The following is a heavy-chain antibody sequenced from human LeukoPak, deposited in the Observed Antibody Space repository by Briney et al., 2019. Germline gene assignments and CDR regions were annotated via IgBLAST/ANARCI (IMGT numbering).Heavy chain of an antibody. CDR2: IYYSGST. CDR1: GGSISSYY. CDR3: ARHYRNYYGSGSYPPSFDY. J-gene: IGHJ4*02. D-gene: IGHD3-10*01. Sequence: PSETLSLTCIVSGGSISSYYWSWIRQPPGKGLEWIGYIYYSGSTNYNPSLKSRVTISVDTSKNQFSLKLSSVTAADTAVYYCARHYRNYYGSGSYPPSFDYWGQGTLVTVSS. V-gene: IGHV4-59*08.